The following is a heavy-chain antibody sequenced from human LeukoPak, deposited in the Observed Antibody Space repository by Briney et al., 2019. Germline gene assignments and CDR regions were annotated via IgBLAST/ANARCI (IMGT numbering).Heavy chain of an antibody. V-gene: IGHV1-18*01. J-gene: IGHJ4*02. CDR3: ARGSTGVDY. Sequence: EASVKGSCKASGYTFPSFDIKWVRQAPGQGLEWMGWISAYNGNTNYAQKLQGRVTMTTDTSTSTAHMELRSLRSDDTAVYYCARGSTGVDYWGQGTLVTVSS. CDR2: ISAYNGNT. CDR1: GYTFPSFD. D-gene: IGHD7-27*01.